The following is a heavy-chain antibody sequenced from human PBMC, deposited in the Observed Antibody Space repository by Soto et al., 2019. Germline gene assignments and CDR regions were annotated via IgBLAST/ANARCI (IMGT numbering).Heavy chain of an antibody. V-gene: IGHV4-39*01. J-gene: IGHJ4*02. CDR3: ARHSVNSYDSNGYLYY. D-gene: IGHD3-22*01. Sequence: QLQLQESGPGLVKPWETLSLTCTVSGGSISSSSYYWGWIRQPPGKRLEWIGSIYYDGSAYYNPSLKSRVNFSVDTSKNQFSLKLTSVTAADTAVYYCARHSVNSYDSNGYLYYWGQGTLVNVSS. CDR1: GGSISSSSYY. CDR2: IYYDGSA.